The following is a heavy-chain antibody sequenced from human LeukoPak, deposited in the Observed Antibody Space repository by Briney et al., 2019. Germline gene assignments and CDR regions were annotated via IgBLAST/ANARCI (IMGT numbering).Heavy chain of an antibody. D-gene: IGHD3-10*01. CDR3: ARPLTYYYGSETYFWFDP. Sequence: GGSLRLSCAASGFTFSSYGMSWVRQAPGKGLEWVTNIKQDGSEQYYVDSVKGRFTISRDNAKNSLSLQMNSLRAEDTAVYYCARPLTYYYGSETYFWFDPWGQGTLVTVSS. CDR2: IKQDGSEQ. J-gene: IGHJ5*02. V-gene: IGHV3-7*01. CDR1: GFTFSSYG.